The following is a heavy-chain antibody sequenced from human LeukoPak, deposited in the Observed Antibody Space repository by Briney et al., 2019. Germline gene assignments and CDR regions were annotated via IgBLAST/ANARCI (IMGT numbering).Heavy chain of an antibody. CDR3: ARVLSDGDYVFDY. V-gene: IGHV4-30-4*01. D-gene: IGHD4-17*01. Sequence: SETLSLTCAVSGGSISSGDYYWSWIRQPPGKGLEWIGYIYYSGSTYYNPSLKGRVTISVDTSKNQFSLKLSSVTAADTAVYYCARVLSDGDYVFDYWGQGTLVTVSS. CDR1: GGSISSGDYY. J-gene: IGHJ4*02. CDR2: IYYSGST.